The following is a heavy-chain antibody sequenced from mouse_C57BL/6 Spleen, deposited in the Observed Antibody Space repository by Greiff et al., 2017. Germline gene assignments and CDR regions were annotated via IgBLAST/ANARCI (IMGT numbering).Heavy chain of an antibody. J-gene: IGHJ3*01. Sequence: QVQLQQPGAELVKPGASVKLSCKASGYTFTSYWMHWVKQRPGQGLEWIGMIHPNSGSTNYNEKFKSKATLTVDKSSSTAYMQLSSLTSEDSAVYYGEKCGGLYYGYVGSFAYWGQGTLVTVSA. V-gene: IGHV1-64*01. CDR1: GYTFTSYW. CDR2: IHPNSGST. CDR3: EKCGGLYYGYVGSFAY. D-gene: IGHD2-2*01.